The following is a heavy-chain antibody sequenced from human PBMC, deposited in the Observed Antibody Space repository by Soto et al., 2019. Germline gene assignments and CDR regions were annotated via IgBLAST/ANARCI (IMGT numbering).Heavy chain of an antibody. CDR1: GGSFSGYY. CDR2: INHSGST. D-gene: IGHD2-15*01. V-gene: IGHV4-34*01. J-gene: IGHJ5*02. Sequence: SETLSLTCAVYGGSFSGYYWSWIRQPPGKGLEWIGEINHSGSTNYNPSLKSRVTISVDTSKNQFSLKLSSVTAADTAVYYCARGEGPVDIVVVVDNWFDPWGQGTLVTVSS. CDR3: ARGEGPVDIVVVVDNWFDP.